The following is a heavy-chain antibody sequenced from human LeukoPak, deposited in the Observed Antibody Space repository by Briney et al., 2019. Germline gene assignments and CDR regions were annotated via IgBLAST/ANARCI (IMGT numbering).Heavy chain of an antibody. CDR1: GYTFTSYG. J-gene: IGHJ5*02. CDR3: ASRGYSYGYSWFDP. V-gene: IGHV1-8*03. CDR2: MNPNSGNT. Sequence: GASVKVSCEASGYTFTSYGISWVRQATGQGLEWMGWMNPNSGNTGYAQKFQGRVTITRNTSISTAYMELSSLRSEDTAVYYCASRGYSYGYSWFDPWGQGTLVTVSS. D-gene: IGHD5-18*01.